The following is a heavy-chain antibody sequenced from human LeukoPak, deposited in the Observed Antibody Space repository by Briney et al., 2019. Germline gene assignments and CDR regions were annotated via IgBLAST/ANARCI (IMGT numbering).Heavy chain of an antibody. CDR1: GYSISRGYH. J-gene: IGHJ4*02. Sequence: SETLSLPCSVSGYSISRGYHWAWVRQPPGKGLEWIGSVHHSGATYYNPSLNSRLTISADTSKNQFSLKMDSVTAADTAVYYCARINFNPDYWGQGTLVSVSS. D-gene: IGHD1-14*01. CDR3: ARINFNPDY. V-gene: IGHV4-38-2*02. CDR2: VHHSGAT.